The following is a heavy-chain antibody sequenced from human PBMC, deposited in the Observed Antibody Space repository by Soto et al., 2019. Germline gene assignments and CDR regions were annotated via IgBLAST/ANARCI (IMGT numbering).Heavy chain of an antibody. CDR2: IYWNDDK. V-gene: IGHV2-5*01. D-gene: IGHD2-8*01. CDR3: ANRQVDHDGVRNDAFDI. CDR1: GLSLTATGVG. J-gene: IGHJ3*02. Sequence: SGPTLVNPTQTLTLTCTLSGLSLTATGVGMGWIRQPPGKALEWLALIYWNDDKRYSPSLKNRLTITKDTSKNQVVLTMTNMDPVDTAKYYCANRQVDHDGVRNDAFDIWGPGTMVTVSS.